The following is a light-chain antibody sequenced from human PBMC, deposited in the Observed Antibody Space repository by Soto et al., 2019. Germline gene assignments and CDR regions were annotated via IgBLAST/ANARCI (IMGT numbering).Light chain of an antibody. CDR1: QSVSSRY. Sequence: EIVLTQSPGTLSLSPGERATLSCRASQSVSSRYLAWYQQKPGQAPRLLMYSASSRATGIPDRFSGRVSGTDFSLTISRLEPEDFAVYYCQQYGGSPGYTFGQGTKLEI. CDR3: QQYGGSPGYT. CDR2: SAS. J-gene: IGKJ2*01. V-gene: IGKV3-20*01.